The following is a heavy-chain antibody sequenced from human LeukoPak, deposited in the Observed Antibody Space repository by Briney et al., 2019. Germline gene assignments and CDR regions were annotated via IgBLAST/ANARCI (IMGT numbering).Heavy chain of an antibody. D-gene: IGHD3-9*01. V-gene: IGHV3-49*04. CDR2: IRSKGYGGTT. CDR3: TRGGFRNYDILTDFDY. J-gene: IGHJ4*02. CDR1: RFTFSSYW. Sequence: GGSLRLSCVASRFTFSSYWMSWVRQAPGKGLEWVGVIRSKGYGGTTEYAASVKGRFTISRDDSKSIALLQMNSLKTEDTAVYYCTRGGFRNYDILTDFDYWGQGTLVTVSS.